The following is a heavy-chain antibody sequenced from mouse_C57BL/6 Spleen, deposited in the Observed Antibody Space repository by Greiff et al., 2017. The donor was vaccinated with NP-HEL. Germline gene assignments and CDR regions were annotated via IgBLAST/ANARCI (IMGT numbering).Heavy chain of an antibody. Sequence: QVQLQQPGAELVKPGASVKMSCKASGYTFTSYWVTWVKQRPGQGLEWIGDIYPGSGSTNYNEKLESKATLTVDTSSSTAYMQLSSLTSEDSAVYYCARNGGLLRNAMDYWGQGTSVTVSS. J-gene: IGHJ4*01. CDR2: IYPGSGST. CDR3: ARNGGLLRNAMDY. D-gene: IGHD2-3*01. CDR1: GYTFTSYW. V-gene: IGHV1-55*01.